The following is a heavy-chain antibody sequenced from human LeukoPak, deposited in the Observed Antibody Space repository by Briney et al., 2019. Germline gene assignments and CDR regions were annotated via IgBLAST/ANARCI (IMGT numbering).Heavy chain of an antibody. J-gene: IGHJ4*02. V-gene: IGHV3-30*18. CDR2: ISYDGSNK. CDR3: VKGVGGIAVAGDY. Sequence: GGSLRLSCAASGFTFSSYGMHWVRPAPRKGLEWVAVISYDGSNKYYADSVKGRFTISRDNSKNTLYLQMNSLRAEDTAVYYCVKGVGGIAVAGDYWGQGTLVTVSS. D-gene: IGHD6-19*01. CDR1: GFTFSSYG.